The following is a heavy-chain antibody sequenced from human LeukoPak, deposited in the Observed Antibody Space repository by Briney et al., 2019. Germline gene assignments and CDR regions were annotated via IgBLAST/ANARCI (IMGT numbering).Heavy chain of an antibody. CDR3: ARPIAVAGPFDV. CDR1: GFTFSTYD. J-gene: IGHJ4*02. V-gene: IGHV3-33*01. Sequence: GGSLRLSCAASGFTFSTYDMHWVRQAPGKGLEWVAIICYDGSNKYYTDSVKGRFTISRDNSKNTLYLQMNSLRAGDTAVYYCARPIAVAGPFDVWGQGTLVTVSS. D-gene: IGHD6-19*01. CDR2: ICYDGSNK.